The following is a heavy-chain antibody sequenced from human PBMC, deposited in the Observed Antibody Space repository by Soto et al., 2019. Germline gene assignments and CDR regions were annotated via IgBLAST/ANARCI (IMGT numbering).Heavy chain of an antibody. CDR3: ARWPDGYYYYGIDV. CDR2: MNPNSGNT. Sequence: HVQLVQSGAEVKKPGASVKVYCKASGYTFTSYAINWVRQATGQGREWMGWMNPNSGNTGYAQKLQSRVTMTRNTSISTAYMELSSLRSEDTAVYYCARWPDGYYYYGIDVWGQGTTVTVSS. J-gene: IGHJ6*02. V-gene: IGHV1-8*01. CDR1: GYTFTSYA.